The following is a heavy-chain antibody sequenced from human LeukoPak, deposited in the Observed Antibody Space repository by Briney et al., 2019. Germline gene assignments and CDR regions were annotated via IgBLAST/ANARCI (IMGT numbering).Heavy chain of an antibody. Sequence: SVKVSCKASGGTFSSYAISWVRPAPGQGLEWMGGIIPIFGTANYAQKFQGRVTITTDESTSTAYMELSSLRSEDTAVYYCARVVGQSGYDFGWFDPWGQGTLVTVSS. CDR3: ARVVGQSGYDFGWFDP. CDR1: GGTFSSYA. V-gene: IGHV1-69*05. D-gene: IGHD5-12*01. CDR2: IIPIFGTA. J-gene: IGHJ5*02.